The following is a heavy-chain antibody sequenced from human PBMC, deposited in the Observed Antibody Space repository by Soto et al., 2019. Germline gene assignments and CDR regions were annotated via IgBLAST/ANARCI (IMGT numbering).Heavy chain of an antibody. CDR1: GGTFSSYA. CDR3: ARDQEVTDRNGDRYFDY. CDR2: IIPIFGTA. V-gene: IGHV1-69*01. J-gene: IGHJ4*02. Sequence: QVQLVQSGAEVKKPGSSVKVSCKASGGTFSSYAISWVRQAPGQGLEWMGGIIPIFGTANYAQKFQGRVTITADESTTTAYMDLSSLRSEDTAVYYCARDQEVTDRNGDRYFDYWGQGTLVTVSS. D-gene: IGHD4-4*01.